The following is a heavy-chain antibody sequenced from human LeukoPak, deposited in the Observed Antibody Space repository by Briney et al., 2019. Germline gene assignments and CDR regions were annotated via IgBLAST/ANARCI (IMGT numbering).Heavy chain of an antibody. Sequence: GSSVKVSCKASGGTFSSYAIIWVRQAPGQGLEWMGRIIPILGIANYAQKFQGRVTITADKSTSTAYMELSSLRSEDTAVYYCAKTRGDYGDPTFTYWGQGTLVTVSS. CDR1: GGTFSSYA. CDR3: AKTRGDYGDPTFTY. CDR2: IIPILGIA. D-gene: IGHD4-17*01. J-gene: IGHJ4*02. V-gene: IGHV1-69*04.